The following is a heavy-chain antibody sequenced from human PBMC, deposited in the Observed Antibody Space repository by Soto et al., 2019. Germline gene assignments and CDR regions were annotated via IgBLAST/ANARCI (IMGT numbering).Heavy chain of an antibody. J-gene: IGHJ4*02. D-gene: IGHD3-10*01. Sequence: QVQLQESGPGLVKPSETLSLTCTVSGDSISTGNSISSYFWSWIRQPPGKGLERIGYIYYTGSTKYHPSLRSRVTISLDTSKNQYPLRLTSVTAAATAVYFCAGRVRGGSEYFDYWGQGTLVTVSS. CDR1: GDSISTGNSISSYF. CDR2: IYYTGST. CDR3: AGRVRGGSEYFDY. V-gene: IGHV4-61*01.